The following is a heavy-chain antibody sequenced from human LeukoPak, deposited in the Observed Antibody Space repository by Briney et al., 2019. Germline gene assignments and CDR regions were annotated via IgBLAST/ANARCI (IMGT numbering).Heavy chain of an antibody. CDR2: ISSNSRTT. D-gene: IGHD6-6*01. CDR1: GFAFSSYS. V-gene: IGHV3-48*04. CDR3: AKAEGSSSRGIDY. Sequence: GGSLRLSCAASGFAFSSYSMDWVRQAPGKGLELVSYISSNSRTTYYADSVKGRFTISRDNAKNSLYLQMNSLRAEDTAVYYCAKAEGSSSRGIDYWGQGTLVTASS. J-gene: IGHJ4*02.